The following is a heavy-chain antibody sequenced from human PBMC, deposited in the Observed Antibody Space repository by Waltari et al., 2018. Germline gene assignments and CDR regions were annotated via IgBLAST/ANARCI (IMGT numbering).Heavy chain of an antibody. V-gene: IGHV3-20*04. CDR1: GFTFDDYG. CDR3: AGLVVVPASSTFDI. J-gene: IGHJ3*02. D-gene: IGHD2-2*01. Sequence: EVQLLESGGGVVRPGGSLRLSCAASGFTFDDYGMSWVRQVPGKGLEWVSGINWNGGSTGYADSVKGRFTISRDNATNSLFLQMNSLRAEDTAVYYCAGLVVVPASSTFDIWGQGTMVTVSS. CDR2: INWNGGST.